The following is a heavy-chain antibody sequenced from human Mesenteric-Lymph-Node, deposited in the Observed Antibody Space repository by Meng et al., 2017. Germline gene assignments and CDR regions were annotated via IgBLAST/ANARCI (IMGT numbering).Heavy chain of an antibody. J-gene: IGHJ3*02. CDR3: ARDLYYDSSGMPPDAFDI. CDR1: GFTFSRYE. Sequence: GGSLRLSCAASGFTFSRYEMNWVRQAPGKGLEWVSSISSSSSYIYYADSVKGRFTISRDNSKNTLYLQMNSLRAEDTAVYYCARDLYYDSSGMPPDAFDIWGQGTMVTVSS. CDR2: ISSSSSYI. V-gene: IGHV3-21*01. D-gene: IGHD3-22*01.